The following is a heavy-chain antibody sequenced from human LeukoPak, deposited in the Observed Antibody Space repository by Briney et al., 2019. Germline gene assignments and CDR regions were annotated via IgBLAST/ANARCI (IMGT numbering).Heavy chain of an antibody. V-gene: IGHV3-30*04. CDR1: GFTFSSYA. D-gene: IGHD5-18*01. CDR2: ISYDGSNK. CDR3: ARESIQLQIHSFDF. J-gene: IGHJ4*02. Sequence: GGSLRLSCAASGFTFSSYAMHWVRQAPGKGLEWVAVISYDGSNKYYADSVKGRFTISRDNSKNTLYLQMNSLRAEDTAVYYCARESIQLQIHSFDFWGQGTLVTVSS.